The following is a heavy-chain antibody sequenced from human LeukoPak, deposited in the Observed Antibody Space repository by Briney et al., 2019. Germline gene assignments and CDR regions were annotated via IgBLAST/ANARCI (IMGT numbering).Heavy chain of an antibody. CDR3: ARLPANFYYETSGTHGYYDYYMDV. J-gene: IGHJ6*03. Sequence: SETLSLTCIVSGDSISSRSYYWGWIRQPPGKGLEWIGSMSYSGSSHYNPSLKTRVTIYVDTSKNQFSLKLRSVTAADTAVYYCARLPANFYYETSGTHGYYDYYMDVWAKGTTVTVSS. CDR2: MSYSGSS. CDR1: GDSISSRSYY. V-gene: IGHV4-39*01. D-gene: IGHD3-22*01.